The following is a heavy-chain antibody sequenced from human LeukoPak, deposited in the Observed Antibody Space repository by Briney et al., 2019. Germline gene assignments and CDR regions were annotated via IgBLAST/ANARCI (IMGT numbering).Heavy chain of an antibody. Sequence: GGSLRLSCAASGFTFSSYWMSWVRQAPGKGLEWVAFIRYDGSNKYYADSVKGRFTISRDNSKNTLYLQMNSLRAEDTAVYYCAKHGLPLVVISAPLDYWGQGTLVTVSS. CDR2: IRYDGSNK. CDR1: GFTFSSYW. J-gene: IGHJ4*02. V-gene: IGHV3-30*02. CDR3: AKHGLPLVVISAPLDY. D-gene: IGHD2-15*01.